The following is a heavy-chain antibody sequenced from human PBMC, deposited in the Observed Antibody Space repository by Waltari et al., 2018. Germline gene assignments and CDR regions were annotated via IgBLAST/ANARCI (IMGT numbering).Heavy chain of an antibody. J-gene: IGHJ4*02. Sequence: EVQLVESGGGLVQPGGSLRLSCAASGFTFRNYWMHWVRQIPGKGLMWVSRINSDGTNIVYADSVRGRFTISKDNAKNTLYLQMNSLSAEDTAVYHCARDVDWGVGALGYWGQGTPVTVS. CDR1: GFTFRNYW. CDR3: ARDVDWGVGALGY. CDR2: INSDGTNI. V-gene: IGHV3-74*01. D-gene: IGHD1-26*01.